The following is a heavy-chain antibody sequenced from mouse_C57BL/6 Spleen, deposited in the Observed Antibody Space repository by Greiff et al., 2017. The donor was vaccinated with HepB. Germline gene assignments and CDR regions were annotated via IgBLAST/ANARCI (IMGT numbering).Heavy chain of an antibody. J-gene: IGHJ2*01. V-gene: IGHV1-64*01. CDR1: GYTFTSYW. Sequence: LQPGAELVKPGASVKLSCKASGYTFTSYWMHWVKQRPGQGLEWIGMIHPNSGSTNYNEKFKSKATLTVDKSSSTAYMQLSSLTSEDSAVYYCARRYYYGSSYDFDYWGQGTTLTVSS. CDR3: ARRYYYGSSYDFDY. D-gene: IGHD1-1*01. CDR2: IHPNSGST.